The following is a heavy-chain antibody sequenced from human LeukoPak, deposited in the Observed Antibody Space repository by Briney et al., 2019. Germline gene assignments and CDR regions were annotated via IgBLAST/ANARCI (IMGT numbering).Heavy chain of an antibody. Sequence: GGSLGLSCAASGFTFSSYSMNWVRQAPGKGLEWVSSISSSSSYIYYADSVKGRFTISRDNAKNSLYLQMNSLRAEDTAVYYCAIFEAAAGTAYDYWGQGTLVTVSS. CDR3: AIFEAAAGTAYDY. CDR2: ISSSSSYI. V-gene: IGHV3-21*01. CDR1: GFTFSSYS. J-gene: IGHJ4*02. D-gene: IGHD6-13*01.